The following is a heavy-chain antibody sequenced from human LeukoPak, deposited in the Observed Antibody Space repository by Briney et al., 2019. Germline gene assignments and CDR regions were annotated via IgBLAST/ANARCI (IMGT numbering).Heavy chain of an antibody. V-gene: IGHV4-39*01. D-gene: IGHD1-14*01. J-gene: IGHJ4*02. CDR1: GGSIRSSSYY. Sequence: SETLSLTCTVSGGSIRSSSYYWGWIRQPPGKGLEWIGSIYYSGTTYYNPSLKSRVTISVDTSKNQFSLKLSSVTAADTAVYYCARPLEGGRKYGYWGQGTLVTVSS. CDR3: ARPLEGGRKYGY. CDR2: IYYSGTT.